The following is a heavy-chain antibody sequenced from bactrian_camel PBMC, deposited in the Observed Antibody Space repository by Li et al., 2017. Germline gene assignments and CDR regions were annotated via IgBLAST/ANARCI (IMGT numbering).Heavy chain of an antibody. D-gene: IGHD2*01. CDR2: IYSDGMQT. V-gene: IGHV3S6*01. J-gene: IGHJ4*01. CDR3: ATYYVGMWYFNY. Sequence: HVQLVESGGGLVQPGGSLRLSCAASGFTFSSLFMNWVRQAPGKGLEWVSNIYSDGMQTYYADSVKGRFTVSRDNVENTVYLQMNSVKSEDTTLYYCATYYVGMWYFNYWGQGTQVTVS. CDR1: GFTFSSLF.